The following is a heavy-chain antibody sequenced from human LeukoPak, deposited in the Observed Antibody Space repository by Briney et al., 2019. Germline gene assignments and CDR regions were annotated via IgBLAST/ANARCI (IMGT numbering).Heavy chain of an antibody. CDR1: GVPISSYY. Sequence: SETLSLTCTVSGVPISSYYWSWIRQPAGKGLEWIGRIYTSGSTNYNPSLKSRVTMSVDTSKNQFSLKLSSVTAADTAAYYCARAILAGIAAAGTRNYYYYGMDVWGQGTTVTVSS. CDR3: ARAILAGIAAAGTRNYYYYGMDV. CDR2: IYTSGST. D-gene: IGHD6-13*01. V-gene: IGHV4-4*07. J-gene: IGHJ6*02.